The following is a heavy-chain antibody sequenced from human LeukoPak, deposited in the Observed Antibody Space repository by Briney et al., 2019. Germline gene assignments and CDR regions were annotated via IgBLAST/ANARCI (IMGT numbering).Heavy chain of an antibody. Sequence: GGSLRLSCEASGFTFSAYAMTWVRQAPGKGLEWVSSIGSGNKPHYSESVKGRFAISIDNSKSMLFLQLNSLRAEDTAVYYCARVYCSAGTCYSFAHWGQGTLVTVSS. CDR1: GFTFSAYA. D-gene: IGHD2-15*01. CDR3: ARVYCSAGTCYSFAH. CDR2: IGSGNKP. V-gene: IGHV3-23*05. J-gene: IGHJ4*02.